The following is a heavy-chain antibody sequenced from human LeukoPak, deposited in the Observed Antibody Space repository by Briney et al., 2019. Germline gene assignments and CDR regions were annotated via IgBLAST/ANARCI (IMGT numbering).Heavy chain of an antibody. CDR3: ARERGDCSSTSCYRWFDP. CDR2: INPNSGGT. CDR1: GYTFTGYY. D-gene: IGHD2-2*01. J-gene: IGHJ5*02. V-gene: IGHV1-2*04. Sequence: ASVKVSCKASGYTFTGYYMHWLRQAPGQGLEWMGWINPNSGGTNYAQKFQGWVTMTRDTSISTAYMELSRLRSDDTAVYYCARERGDCSSTSCYRWFDPWGQGTLVTVSS.